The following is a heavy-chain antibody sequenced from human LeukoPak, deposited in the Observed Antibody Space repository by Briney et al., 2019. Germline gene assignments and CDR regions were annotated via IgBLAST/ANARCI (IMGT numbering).Heavy chain of an antibody. Sequence: QTGGSLRLSCAASGFTVSNNYMSWVRQAPGKGLEWVSVIYSGGSTYYADSVKGRFTISRDNSKNTLYLQMNSLRAEDTAVYYCAKGWVSMYYFDYWGQGTLVTVSS. V-gene: IGHV3-53*01. CDR2: IYSGGST. J-gene: IGHJ4*02. CDR1: GFTVSNNY. CDR3: AKGWVSMYYFDY. D-gene: IGHD6-13*01.